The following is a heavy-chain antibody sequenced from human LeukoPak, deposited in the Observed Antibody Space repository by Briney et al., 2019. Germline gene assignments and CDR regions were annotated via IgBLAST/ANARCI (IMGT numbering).Heavy chain of an antibody. CDR3: ARDPYSGNYGDYYYYYMDV. D-gene: IGHD1-26*01. CDR2: VSYHGIDK. CDR1: GFSFSTYG. Sequence: GGSLRLSCAASGFSFSTYGMHWVRQAPGRGLEWVAIVSYHGIDKYYADSVKGRFTISRDNAKSSLYLQMNSLRDEDTAVYYCARDPYSGNYGDYYYYYMDVWGKGTTVTISS. J-gene: IGHJ6*03. V-gene: IGHV3-30*03.